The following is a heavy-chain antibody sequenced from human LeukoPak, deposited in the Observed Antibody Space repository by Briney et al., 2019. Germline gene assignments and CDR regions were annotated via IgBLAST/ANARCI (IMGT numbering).Heavy chain of an antibody. Sequence: GASVKVSCKTSGYTFINYDINWVRQATGQGLEWMGGIIPIFGTANYAQKFQGRVTITADESTSTAYMELSSLRSEDTAVYYCARSRYCSSTSCYSPFDYWGQGTLVTVSS. CDR2: IIPIFGTA. CDR3: ARSRYCSSTSCYSPFDY. CDR1: GYTFINYD. J-gene: IGHJ4*02. D-gene: IGHD2-2*01. V-gene: IGHV1-69*13.